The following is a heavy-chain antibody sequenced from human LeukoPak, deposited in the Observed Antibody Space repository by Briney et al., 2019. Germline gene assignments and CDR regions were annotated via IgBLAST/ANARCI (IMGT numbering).Heavy chain of an antibody. D-gene: IGHD2-15*01. J-gene: IGHJ4*02. CDR1: GYTFTGYY. V-gene: IGHV1-2*02. CDR2: INPNSGGT. CDR3: ARDANGVVAATLIDY. Sequence: ASVKVSCKASGYTFTGYYMHWVRQAPGQGLEWMGWINPNSGGTNYAQKFQGRVTMTRDTSISTAYMELSRLRSDDTAVYYCARDANGVVAATLIDYWGQGTLVTVSS.